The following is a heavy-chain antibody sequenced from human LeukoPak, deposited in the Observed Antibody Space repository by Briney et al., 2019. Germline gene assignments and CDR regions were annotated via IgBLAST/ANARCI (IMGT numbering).Heavy chain of an antibody. CDR1: GGSISSSSYY. Sequence: SETLSLTCTVSGGSISSSSYYWGWIRQPPGKGLEWIGSIYYSGSTYYNPSLKSRVTISVDSSKNQFSLELSSVTAADTSVYSCARGNYGTFDYWGQGTLVTVSS. CDR3: ARGNYGTFDY. J-gene: IGHJ4*02. V-gene: IGHV4-39*07. D-gene: IGHD1-7*01. CDR2: IYYSGST.